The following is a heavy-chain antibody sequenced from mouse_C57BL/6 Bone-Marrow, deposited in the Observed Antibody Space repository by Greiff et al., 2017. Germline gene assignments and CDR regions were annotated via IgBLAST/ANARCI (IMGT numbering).Heavy chain of an antibody. CDR2: IDPSDSYT. V-gene: IGHV1-50*01. J-gene: IGHJ3*01. CDR1: GYTFTSYW. Sequence: QVQLQQPGAELVKPGASVKLSCKASGYTFTSYWMQWVKQRPGQGLEWSGEIDPSDSYTNYNQKFKGKATLTVETSSSTAYMQLSSLTSEDSAVYYCARSGGFAYWGQGTLVTVSA. CDR3: ARSGGFAY.